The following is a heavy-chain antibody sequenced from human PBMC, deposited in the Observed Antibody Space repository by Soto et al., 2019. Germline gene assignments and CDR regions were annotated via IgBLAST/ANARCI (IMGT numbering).Heavy chain of an antibody. CDR1: GFTFSSYA. D-gene: IGHD2-21*01. V-gene: IGHV3-64*01. CDR2: ITSNGGNT. CDR3: ARRIPFGYGMDV. J-gene: IGHJ6*02. Sequence: EVQLVESGGGLVQPGGSLRLSCAASGFTFSSYAMHWVRQAPGKGLEYVSVITSNGGNTDYASSVKGRFTISSDNSKNTLYLQMGSLRAEDMAVYYSARRIPFGYGMDVWGQGTTVTVSS.